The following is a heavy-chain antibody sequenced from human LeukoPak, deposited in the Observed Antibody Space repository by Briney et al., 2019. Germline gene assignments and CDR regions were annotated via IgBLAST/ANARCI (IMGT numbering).Heavy chain of an antibody. D-gene: IGHD3-10*01. Sequence: ASVKVSCKASGYTFTGYYMHWVRQAPGQGLEWMGGIIPIFGTANYAQKFQGRVTITADESTSTAYMELSSLRSEDTAVYYCARDLPYYYGSGFDYWGQGTLVTVSS. V-gene: IGHV1-69*13. J-gene: IGHJ4*02. CDR3: ARDLPYYYGSGFDY. CDR1: GYTFTGYY. CDR2: IIPIFGTA.